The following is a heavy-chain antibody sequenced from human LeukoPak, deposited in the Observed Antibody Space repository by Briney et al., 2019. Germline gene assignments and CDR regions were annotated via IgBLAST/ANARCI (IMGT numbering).Heavy chain of an antibody. D-gene: IGHD3-3*01. CDR3: ARPGWGTILGVGAFDI. CDR2: INHSGST. J-gene: IGHJ3*02. CDR1: GGSFSGYY. V-gene: IGHV4-34*01. Sequence: SETLSLTCAVYGGSFSGYYWSWIRQPPGKGLEWIGEINHSGSTNYNPSLKSRVTISVDTFKNQFSLKLSSVTAADTAVYYCARPGWGTILGVGAFDIWGQGTMVTVSS.